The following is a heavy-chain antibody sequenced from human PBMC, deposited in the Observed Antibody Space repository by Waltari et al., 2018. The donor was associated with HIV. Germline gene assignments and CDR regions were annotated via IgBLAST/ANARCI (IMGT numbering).Heavy chain of an antibody. V-gene: IGHV3-7*01. D-gene: IGHD3-22*01. CDR1: EFTFNNYW. CDR3: AREALYDSSGYYFDY. Sequence: EVQLVESGGGLVQPGGSLRLSCAASEFTFNNYWMTWVRQAPGKGREWVAKIKQDESEEYYVDSVKVRFTISRDNAKNSLFLQMNSLRAEDTAVYYCAREALYDSSGYYFDYWGQGTLVTVSS. CDR2: IKQDESEE. J-gene: IGHJ4*02.